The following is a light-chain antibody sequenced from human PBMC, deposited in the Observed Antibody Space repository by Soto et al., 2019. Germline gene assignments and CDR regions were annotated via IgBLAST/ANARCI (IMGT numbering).Light chain of an antibody. J-gene: IGLJ1*01. Sequence: QPVLTQPPSASASLGASVTLTWTLSSGYSNYKVDWYQQRPGKGPRFVMRVGTGGIVGSKGDGIPDRFSVLGSGLNRYLTIKNIQEEDESDYHGGADHGSGSNFVYVFGTGTKVTVL. V-gene: IGLV9-49*01. CDR2: VGTGGIVG. CDR3: GADHGSGSNFVYV. CDR1: SGYSNYK.